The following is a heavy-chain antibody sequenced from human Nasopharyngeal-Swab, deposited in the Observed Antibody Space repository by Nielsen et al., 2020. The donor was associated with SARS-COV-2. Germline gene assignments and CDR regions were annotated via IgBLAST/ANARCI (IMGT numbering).Heavy chain of an antibody. CDR1: GFTFGSVA. Sequence: GESLKISCAAAGFTFGSVAMNWVRQAPGKGPQWVATITDTGNGTYYADSVKGRFTISRDNPKNTLYLHMNSLRAEDSALYYCAKGYCSGAGCDYFDHWGQGTLVTVSS. D-gene: IGHD2-15*01. CDR3: AKGYCSGAGCDYFDH. CDR2: ITDTGNGT. J-gene: IGHJ4*02. V-gene: IGHV3-23*01.